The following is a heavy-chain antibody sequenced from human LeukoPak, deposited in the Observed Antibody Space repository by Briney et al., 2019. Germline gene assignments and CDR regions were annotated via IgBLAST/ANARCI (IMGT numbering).Heavy chain of an antibody. J-gene: IGHJ6*02. Sequence: KSSETLSLTCAVSGGSFSGYYWTWIRQSPGKGLEWIGEINHSGSAKYNPSLKSRLTISVDTSKRHFSLKLNSVTAADTAVYYCARDLRYFDSLLGDYNGMDVWGQGTTVTVSS. CDR3: ARDLRYFDSLLGDYNGMDV. CDR2: INHSGSA. D-gene: IGHD3-9*01. V-gene: IGHV4-34*01. CDR1: GGSFSGYY.